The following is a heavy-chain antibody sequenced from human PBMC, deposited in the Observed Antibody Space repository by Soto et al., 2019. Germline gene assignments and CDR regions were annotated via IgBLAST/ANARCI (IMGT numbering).Heavy chain of an antibody. CDR2: IRSKTDGGTA. D-gene: IGHD3-9*01. Sequence: EVQLVESGGGLVKPGGSLRLSCAVSGFTFSNAWMSWVRQAPGKGLEWVGRIRSKTDGGTADYAAPVKGRFTISRDDSKNTLYLQMNSLKTEDTAVYYCTTAHNYDILTGYQPLPNWGQGILVTVSS. J-gene: IGHJ4*02. CDR3: TTAHNYDILTGYQPLPN. CDR1: GFTFSNAW. V-gene: IGHV3-15*01.